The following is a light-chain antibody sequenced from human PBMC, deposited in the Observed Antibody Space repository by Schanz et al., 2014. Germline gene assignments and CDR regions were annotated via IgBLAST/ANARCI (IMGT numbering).Light chain of an antibody. V-gene: IGKV3D-20*01. CDR2: DAS. J-gene: IGKJ1*01. Sequence: EIVLTQSPGSLSLSPGERVTLSCRASQSVKNNYLAWYQQRPGLAPRLLIYDASNRAPGIPDRFSGSGSGTEFTLTISGLQSEDFAIYYCQQYHTSRTFGQGTKVEIK. CDR1: QSVKNNY. CDR3: QQYHTSRT.